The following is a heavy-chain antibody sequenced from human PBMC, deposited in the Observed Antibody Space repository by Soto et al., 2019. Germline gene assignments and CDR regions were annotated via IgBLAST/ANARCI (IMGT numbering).Heavy chain of an antibody. V-gene: IGHV1-2*02. J-gene: IGHJ6*02. CDR3: ARDIGFVIYGMDV. CDR1: GGTLSSYA. Sequence: ASVKVSCKASGGTLSSYAISWVRQAPGQGLEWMGGINPNSGGTNYAQKFQGRVTMTRDTSISTAYMELSRLRSDDTAVYYCARDIGFVIYGMDVWGQGTTVTVSS. D-gene: IGHD2-21*01. CDR2: INPNSGGT.